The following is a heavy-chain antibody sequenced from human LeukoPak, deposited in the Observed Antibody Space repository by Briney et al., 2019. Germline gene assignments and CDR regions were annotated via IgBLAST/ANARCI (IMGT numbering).Heavy chain of an antibody. CDR1: GYTFTSYY. CDR2: INPNSGGT. D-gene: IGHD2-2*01. Sequence: ASVKVSYKASGYTFTSYYMHWVRQAPGQGLEWMRWINPNSGGTNYAQKFQGRVTMTRDTSISTAYMELSRLRSDDTAVYYCAREGLVPRNWFDPWGQGNLVTVSS. CDR3: AREGLVPRNWFDP. V-gene: IGHV1-2*02. J-gene: IGHJ5*02.